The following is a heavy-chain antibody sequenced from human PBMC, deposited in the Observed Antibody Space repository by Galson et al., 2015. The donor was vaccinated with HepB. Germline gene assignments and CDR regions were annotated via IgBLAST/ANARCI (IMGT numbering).Heavy chain of an antibody. Sequence: SLRLSCAASGFTFSSYSMNWVRQAPRKGLEWVSYISSSSSNIYYAHSVKGRFTISRDNSKNSLYRQMNSLRAEDTAVYYCARDNSYCSGGSCYMVYAFDIWGQGTMVTVSS. CDR2: ISSSSSNI. D-gene: IGHD2-15*01. J-gene: IGHJ3*02. V-gene: IGHV3-48*01. CDR3: ARDNSYCSGGSCYMVYAFDI. CDR1: GFTFSSYS.